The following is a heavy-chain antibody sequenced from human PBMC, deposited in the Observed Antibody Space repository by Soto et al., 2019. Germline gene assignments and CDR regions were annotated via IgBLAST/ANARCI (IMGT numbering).Heavy chain of an antibody. Sequence: QVQLVESGGGLVKPGGSLRLSCAASGFTFSDYYMSWIRQAPGKGLEWVSYISGSSTNTKYADSVKGRFTISRDNAKNSLYLQMNSLRAEDTAVYYCAADHPKWVVGSAAPYYYGMDVWGQGTTVTVSS. CDR3: AADHPKWVVGSAAPYYYGMDV. V-gene: IGHV3-11*06. J-gene: IGHJ6*02. CDR2: ISGSSTNT. CDR1: GFTFSDYY. D-gene: IGHD2-2*01.